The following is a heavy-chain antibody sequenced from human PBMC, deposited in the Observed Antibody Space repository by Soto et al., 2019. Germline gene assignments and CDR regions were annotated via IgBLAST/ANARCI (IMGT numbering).Heavy chain of an antibody. CDR2: IVNDGSEQ. CDR1: GFSFSTHG. CDR3: ARDDNYAYNGLDH. D-gene: IGHD5-12*01. V-gene: IGHV3-33*01. Sequence: QVQLVESGGGVVRPGRSLRLSCAATGFSFSTHGMHWVRQAPGKGLEWVAVIVNDGSEQDYSDSVKGRFTISRDNSKNTLYLQMNNLRAEDTAVYYCARDDNYAYNGLDHWGQGILVTVSS. J-gene: IGHJ4*02.